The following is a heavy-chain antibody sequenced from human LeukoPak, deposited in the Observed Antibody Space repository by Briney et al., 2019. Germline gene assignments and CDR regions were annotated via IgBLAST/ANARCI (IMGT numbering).Heavy chain of an antibody. J-gene: IGHJ4*02. CDR1: GGSISSSSYY. Sequence: SETLSLTCTVSGGSISSSSYYWGWIRQPPGKGLEWIVSMYYSGSTYYNPSLKSRVTISVDTSKNQFSLKLSSVTAADTAVYYCARAIWLWFGEFGHGSFFDYWGQGTLVTVSS. CDR3: ARAIWLWFGEFGHGSFFDY. V-gene: IGHV4-39*07. D-gene: IGHD3-10*01. CDR2: MYYSGST.